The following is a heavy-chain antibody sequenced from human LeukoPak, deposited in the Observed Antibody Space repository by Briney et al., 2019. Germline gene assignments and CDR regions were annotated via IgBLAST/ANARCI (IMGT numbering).Heavy chain of an antibody. CDR1: GFTFTSSA. V-gene: IGHV1-58*02. CDR3: AADHGMVATYAFDI. CDR2: IVVGSGNT. D-gene: IGHD5-12*01. Sequence: ASVKVSCKASGFTFTSSAMQWVRQARGQRLEWIGWIVVGSGNTNYAQKFQERVTITRDMSTSTAYMELSSLRSEDTAVYYYAADHGMVATYAFDIWGQGTMVTVSS. J-gene: IGHJ3*02.